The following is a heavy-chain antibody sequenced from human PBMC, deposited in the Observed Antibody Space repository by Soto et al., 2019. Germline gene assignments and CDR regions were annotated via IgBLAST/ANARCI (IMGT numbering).Heavy chain of an antibody. D-gene: IGHD2-15*01. Sequence: GGSLRLSCAASGFTFSSYGMHWVRQAPGKGLEWVAVIWYDGSNKYYADSVKGRFTISRDNSKNTLYLQMNSLRAEDTAVYYCARNIVVVVAATLSHNWFDPWGQGTLVTVSS. CDR1: GFTFSSYG. CDR3: ARNIVVVVAATLSHNWFDP. V-gene: IGHV3-33*01. J-gene: IGHJ5*02. CDR2: IWYDGSNK.